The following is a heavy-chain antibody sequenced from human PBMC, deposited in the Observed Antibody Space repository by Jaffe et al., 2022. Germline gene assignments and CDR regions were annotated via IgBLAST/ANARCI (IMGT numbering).Heavy chain of an antibody. CDR2: IYPGDSDT. CDR1: GYSFTSYW. J-gene: IGHJ4*02. D-gene: IGHD4-17*01. V-gene: IGHV5-51*03. Sequence: EVQLVQSGAEVKKPGESLKISCKGSGYSFTSYWIGWVRQMPGKGLEWMGIIYPGDSDTRYSPSFQGQVTISADKSISTAYLQWSSLKASDTAMYYCVRPINDYGDLYYFDYWGQGTLVTVSS. CDR3: VRPINDYGDLYYFDY.